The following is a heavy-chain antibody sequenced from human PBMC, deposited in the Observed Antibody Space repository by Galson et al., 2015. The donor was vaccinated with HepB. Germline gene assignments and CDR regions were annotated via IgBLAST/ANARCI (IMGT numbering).Heavy chain of an antibody. V-gene: IGHV1-18*01. Sequence: SVKVSCKASGYTFSSYSITWVRQAPGQGLEWVGWISPYNRDTNYARKLQGRVTMTTDASTNTAYMELRSLRSDDTAVYYCARGALVVVVNATQNNWFDPCRQGSPVTVSS. CDR3: ARGALVVVVNATQNNWFDP. CDR2: ISPYNRDT. CDR1: GYTFSSYS. J-gene: IGHJ5*02. D-gene: IGHD2-8*02.